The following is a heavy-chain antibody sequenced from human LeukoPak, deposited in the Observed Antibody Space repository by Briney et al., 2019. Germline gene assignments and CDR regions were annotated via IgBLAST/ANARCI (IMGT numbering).Heavy chain of an antibody. J-gene: IGHJ5*02. CDR2: INDSGDNT. V-gene: IGHV3-23*01. D-gene: IGHD2-2*01. CDR1: GFTFSSYA. Sequence: GGSLRLSCAASGFTFSSYAMSWVRQAPGKGPEGVSSINDSGDNTYYADSVKGRFTISRDNSRNTLYLLMNNLRADDTAVFYCATAYCSSTSCPTWGQGTLVTVSS. CDR3: ATAYCSSTSCPT.